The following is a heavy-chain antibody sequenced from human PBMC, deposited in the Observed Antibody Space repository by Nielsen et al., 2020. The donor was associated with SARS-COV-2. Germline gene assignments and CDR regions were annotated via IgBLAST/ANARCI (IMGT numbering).Heavy chain of an antibody. J-gene: IGHJ5*02. CDR3: AKPTPDSSGWTNWFDP. CDR2: ISGSGGST. Sequence: GESLKISCAASGFTFSSYAMSWVRQAPGKGLEWVSAISGSGGSTYYADSVKRRFTISRDNSKNTLYLQMNSLRAEDTAVYYCAKPTPDSSGWTNWFDPWGQGTLVTVSS. CDR1: GFTFSSYA. D-gene: IGHD3-22*01. V-gene: IGHV3-23*01.